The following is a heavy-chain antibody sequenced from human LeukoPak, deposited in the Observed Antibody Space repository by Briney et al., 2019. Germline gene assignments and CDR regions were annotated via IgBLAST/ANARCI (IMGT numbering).Heavy chain of an antibody. Sequence: SQTLSLTCAVSGGSISSGGYSWSWLRQPPGKGLEWIGYIYHSGSTYYNPSLKSRVTISVDRSKNQFSLKLRSVTAADTAVYYCARTDGSILFDYWGQGTLVTVSS. D-gene: IGHD1-26*01. CDR1: GGSISSGGYS. J-gene: IGHJ4*02. CDR3: ARTDGSILFDY. CDR2: IYHSGST. V-gene: IGHV4-30-2*01.